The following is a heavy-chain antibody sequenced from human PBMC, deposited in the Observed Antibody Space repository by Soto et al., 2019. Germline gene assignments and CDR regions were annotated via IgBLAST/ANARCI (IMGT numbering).Heavy chain of an antibody. D-gene: IGHD6-13*01. CDR1: GGSISSYY. V-gene: IGHV4-59*01. Sequence: QVQLQESGPGLVKPSETLSLTCTVSGGSISSYYWSWIRQPPGKGLEWIGYIYYSGSTNYNPSLMSRVTIPVETSRNRLSPKLSSMTAADTAVYYCAREGYCSSCDAGGDFDMWGQGTMVSVSS. J-gene: IGHJ3*02. CDR3: AREGYCSSCDAGGDFDM. CDR2: IYYSGST.